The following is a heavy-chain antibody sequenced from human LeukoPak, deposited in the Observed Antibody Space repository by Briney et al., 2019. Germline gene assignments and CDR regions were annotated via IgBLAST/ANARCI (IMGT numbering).Heavy chain of an antibody. D-gene: IGHD6-13*01. CDR2: INLDGSEQ. V-gene: IGHV3-7*01. J-gene: IGHJ4*02. CDR1: GFTFTSFY. Sequence: QPGGSLRLSCVASGFTFTSFYMSWVRQAPGKGLEWVANINLDGSEQYYVDSVKGRFTISRHNAKNSLYLQMNRLWAEDTAVYYCAREVAVGIGAYNFWGQGTLVTVSS. CDR3: AREVAVGIGAYNF.